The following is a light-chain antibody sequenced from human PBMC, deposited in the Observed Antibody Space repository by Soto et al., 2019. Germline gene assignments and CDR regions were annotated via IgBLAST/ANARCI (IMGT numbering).Light chain of an antibody. J-gene: IGLJ2*01. Sequence: QSALTLPASVSGSPGQSITISCTGTSSDVGGYNYVSWYQQHPGKAPKLMIYDVSNRPSGVSNRFSGSKSGNTASLTISGLQAEDEADYYRSSYSSSSTLVFGGGTQLTVL. CDR2: DVS. V-gene: IGLV2-14*01. CDR1: SSDVGGYNY. CDR3: SSYSSSSTLV.